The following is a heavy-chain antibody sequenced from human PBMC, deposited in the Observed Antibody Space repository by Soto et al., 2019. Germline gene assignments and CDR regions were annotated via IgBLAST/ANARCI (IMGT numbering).Heavy chain of an antibody. Sequence: ESGGGLIQPGGSLRLSCAASGFTVSSNYMSWVRQAPGKGLEWVSVIYSGGSTYYADSVKGRFTISRDNSKNTLYLQMNSLRAEDTAVYYCARAGTYYDSSGYFPYWGQGTLVTVSS. CDR2: IYSGGST. V-gene: IGHV3-53*01. CDR1: GFTVSSNY. CDR3: ARAGTYYDSSGYFPY. J-gene: IGHJ4*02. D-gene: IGHD3-22*01.